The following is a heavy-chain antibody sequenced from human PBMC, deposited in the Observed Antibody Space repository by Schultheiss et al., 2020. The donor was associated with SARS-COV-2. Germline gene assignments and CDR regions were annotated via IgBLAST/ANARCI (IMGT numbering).Heavy chain of an antibody. J-gene: IGHJ4*02. D-gene: IGHD3-3*01. CDR1: GFTFSDYY. CDR3: ARGVTIFGGPTPYYFDY. CDR2: ISSSSSYT. Sequence: GGSLRLSCAASGFTFSDYYMSWIRQAPGKGLEWVSYISSSSSYTNYADSVKGRFTISRDNAKNSLYLQMNSLRAEDTAVYYCARGVTIFGGPTPYYFDYWGQGTLVTVSS. V-gene: IGHV3-11*06.